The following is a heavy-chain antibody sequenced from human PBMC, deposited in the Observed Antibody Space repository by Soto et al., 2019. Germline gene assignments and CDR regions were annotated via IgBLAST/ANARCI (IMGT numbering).Heavy chain of an antibody. CDR3: ARDRQQWLEPAGGAHPF. CDR2: ISGAGNDN. CDR1: GFTLSSYV. V-gene: IGHV3-30-3*01. J-gene: IGHJ3*01. Sequence: QVQLVESGGGVVQPGRSLRLSCAASGFTLSSYVMHWVRQAPGKGLEWVARISGAGNDNYYADSVKGRFTVSRDKSKKTLYLQMTSLRADDPAAYYCARDRQQWLEPAGGAHPFWGQGTMVIVSS. D-gene: IGHD6-19*01.